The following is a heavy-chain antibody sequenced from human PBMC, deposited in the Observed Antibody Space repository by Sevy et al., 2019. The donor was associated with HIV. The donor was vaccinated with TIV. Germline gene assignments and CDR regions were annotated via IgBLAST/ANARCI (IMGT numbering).Heavy chain of an antibody. Sequence: GGSLRLSCVASGFTFRSFSMNWVRLNPGKGLVGVSSIRSTGFSPKYSDSVKGRFTISRDNAKSSLFLQMNSLTFDDTGIYYCARDRGDIVVFDFWGQGTKVTVSS. CDR3: ARDRGDIVVFDF. D-gene: IGHD3-16*02. V-gene: IGHV3-21*01. CDR2: IRSTGFSP. J-gene: IGHJ3*01. CDR1: GFTFRSFS.